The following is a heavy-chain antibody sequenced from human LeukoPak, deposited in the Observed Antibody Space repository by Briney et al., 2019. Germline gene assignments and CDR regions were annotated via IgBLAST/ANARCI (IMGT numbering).Heavy chain of an antibody. Sequence: GGSLRLSCAASGFSVSLNYMTWVRRAPGKGLEWVSVLTSGGPTFYTDSVRGRFTTSRDHSKNMLYLQMNSLRAEDTALYYCARADENTSITSFDHWGQGTLVTVSS. J-gene: IGHJ4*02. D-gene: IGHD2-21*01. CDR2: LTSGGPT. CDR1: GFSVSLNY. V-gene: IGHV3-53*01. CDR3: ARADENTSITSFDH.